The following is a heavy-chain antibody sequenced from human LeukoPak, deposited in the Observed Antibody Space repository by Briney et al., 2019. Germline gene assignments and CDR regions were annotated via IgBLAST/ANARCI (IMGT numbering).Heavy chain of an antibody. Sequence: GASVKVSCKASGGTFSSYAISWVRQAPGQGLEWMGGIIPIFGTANYAQKFQGRVTITADKSTSTAYMELSSLRSEDTAVYYCAREGRPARYYYGSGRRKYYYGMDVWGKGTTVTVSS. D-gene: IGHD3-10*01. V-gene: IGHV1-69*06. CDR2: IIPIFGTA. CDR3: AREGRPARYYYGSGRRKYYYGMDV. CDR1: GGTFSSYA. J-gene: IGHJ6*04.